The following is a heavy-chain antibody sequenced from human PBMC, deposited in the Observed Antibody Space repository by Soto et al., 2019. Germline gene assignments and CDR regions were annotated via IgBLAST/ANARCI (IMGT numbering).Heavy chain of an antibody. Sequence: EVRLVESGGGLVQPGGSLRLSCAASGFTFSTYWMLWVRQAPGKGLVWVSRINGDGTTTQYADSVKGRFTISRDNAKNTLYLQMNTLRGDDTAMYYCASIPMVRGPSDYWGQGTLVTVSS. D-gene: IGHD3-10*01. V-gene: IGHV3-74*02. J-gene: IGHJ4*02. CDR1: GFTFSTYW. CDR2: INGDGTTT. CDR3: ASIPMVRGPSDY.